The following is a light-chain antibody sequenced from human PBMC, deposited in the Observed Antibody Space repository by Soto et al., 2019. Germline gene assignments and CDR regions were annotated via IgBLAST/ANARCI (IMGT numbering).Light chain of an antibody. CDR2: NVY. CDR1: SSDVGAYNF. Sequence: QSARNRPPYVSGSPGQAITISYTGTSSDVGAYNFVSWHQQHPGKAPKLMIYNVYDRPSGISYRFSGSKSGNTASLTISGLQGEDEADYYCSAYTVSRTYVFGTGTKFIVL. J-gene: IGLJ1*01. CDR3: SAYTVSRTYV. V-gene: IGLV2-14*03.